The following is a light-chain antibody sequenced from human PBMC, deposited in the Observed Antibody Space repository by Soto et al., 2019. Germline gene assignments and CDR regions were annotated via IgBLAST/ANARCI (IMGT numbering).Light chain of an antibody. Sequence: DIVMTQSPDSLAVSLGEGATINCRSSRSVFFSSTNKNYLAWYQQKAGQPPRLLIYWASTQESGVPDPFSGSGSGTDFTLTINSLQAEDVAVYYCQQYYTTPYTFGQGTKVDIK. CDR3: QQYYTTPYT. J-gene: IGKJ2*01. CDR2: WAS. V-gene: IGKV4-1*01. CDR1: RSVFFSSTNKNY.